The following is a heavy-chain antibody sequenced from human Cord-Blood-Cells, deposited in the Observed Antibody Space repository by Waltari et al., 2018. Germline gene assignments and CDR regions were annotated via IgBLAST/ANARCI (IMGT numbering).Heavy chain of an antibody. CDR1: GGSFSGYY. V-gene: IGHV4-34*01. CDR2: INHSGST. CDR3: ARGLSYDSSGYYY. J-gene: IGHJ4*02. D-gene: IGHD3-22*01. Sequence: QVQLQQWGAGLLKPSATLSLTCAVYGGSFSGYYWSWIRQPPGKGLEWIGEINHSGSTNYNPSLKSRVTISVDTSKNQFSLKLSSVTTADTAVYYCARGLSYDSSGYYYWGQGTLVTVSS.